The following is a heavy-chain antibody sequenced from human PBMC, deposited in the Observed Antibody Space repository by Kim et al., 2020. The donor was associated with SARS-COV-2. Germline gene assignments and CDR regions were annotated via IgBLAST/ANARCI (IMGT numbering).Heavy chain of an antibody. CDR3: ARDRAGGFDY. V-gene: IGHV1-3*01. CDR1: GYTFTSYA. Sequence: ASVKVSCKASGYTFTSYAMHWVRQAPGQRLEWMGWINAANGNRKYSQNFQGRVTITRDTSASTAYMELSSLRSVDTAVYYCARDRAGGFDYWGLGTLVTVSS. J-gene: IGHJ4*02. CDR2: INAANGNR.